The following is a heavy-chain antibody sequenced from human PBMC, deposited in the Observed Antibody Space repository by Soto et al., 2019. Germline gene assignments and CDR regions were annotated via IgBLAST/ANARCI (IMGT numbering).Heavy chain of an antibody. Sequence: QVQLVQSGAEVKTPGSSVKVSCEASGGTFNSYSINWVRQAPGQGLEWMGRLIPMFGTTDYAQRFQGRVTFTADESTNTASMEVTTLTSEDTAVYYCARAAVLTFTRFYDVDVWGQETTVTVSS. CDR3: ARAAVLTFTRFYDVDV. V-gene: IGHV1-69*18. CDR1: GGTFNSYS. CDR2: LIPMFGTT. D-gene: IGHD6-13*01. J-gene: IGHJ6*02.